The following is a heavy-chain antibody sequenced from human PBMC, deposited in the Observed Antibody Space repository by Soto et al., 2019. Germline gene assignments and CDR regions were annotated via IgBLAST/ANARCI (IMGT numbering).Heavy chain of an antibody. V-gene: IGHV1-3*01. D-gene: IGHD2-2*01. Sequence: QVQLVQSGAEVKKPGASVKVSCKASGYTFTSYAMHWVRQAPGQRLEWMGWINAGNGNTKYSQKFQGRVTITRDTSASTAYMELSSLRSEDTAVYYCARDFPSCYCFDYWGQGTLVTVSS. J-gene: IGHJ4*02. CDR1: GYTFTSYA. CDR3: ARDFPSCYCFDY. CDR2: INAGNGNT.